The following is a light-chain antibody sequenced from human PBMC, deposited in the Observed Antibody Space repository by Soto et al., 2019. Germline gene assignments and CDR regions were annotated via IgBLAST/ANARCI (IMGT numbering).Light chain of an antibody. CDR2: EVT. CDR1: SGDIGSYNR. CDR3: SSYTNINTRACV. Sequence: QSALTQPASVSVSPGQSITISCTGTSGDIGSYNRVSLYQQHPGKAPKLIIYEVTDRPSGVSNRFSGSKSGNTASLTISGLQAEDEAEYYCSSYTNINTRACVFGTGTKVTVL. J-gene: IGLJ1*01. V-gene: IGLV2-14*01.